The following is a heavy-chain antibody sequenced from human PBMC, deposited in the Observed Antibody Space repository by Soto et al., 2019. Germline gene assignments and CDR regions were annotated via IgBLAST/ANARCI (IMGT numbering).Heavy chain of an antibody. D-gene: IGHD2-8*01. Sequence: QVQLVQSGAEVKKPGASVKVSCMASGYTFTTYGITWVRQAPGQGLEWVGWSSTYTGYTDYAQRFQGRVIMTEDTSTRTAYIELESLPPDDTAVYYCARAPTYDNVLGLLYYYALDVWGQGTPVTVSS. J-gene: IGHJ6*02. CDR3: ARAPTYDNVLGLLYYYALDV. V-gene: IGHV1-18*01. CDR2: SSTYTGYT. CDR1: GYTFTTYG.